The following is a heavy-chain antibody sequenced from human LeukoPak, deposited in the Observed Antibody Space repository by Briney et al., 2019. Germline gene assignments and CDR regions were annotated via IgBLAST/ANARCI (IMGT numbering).Heavy chain of an antibody. V-gene: IGHV4-59*12. CDR2: IYYSGSS. CDR3: ARENDYGNY. CDR1: GASFTSYY. D-gene: IGHD4-17*01. J-gene: IGHJ4*02. Sequence: SDTLSLTCTVSGASFTSYYWSWIRQPPGRGLEWIGYIYYSGSSNYNPSLKSRVTISVDTSKNQFSLKLSSVTAADTAVYYCARENDYGNYWGQGTLVTVSS.